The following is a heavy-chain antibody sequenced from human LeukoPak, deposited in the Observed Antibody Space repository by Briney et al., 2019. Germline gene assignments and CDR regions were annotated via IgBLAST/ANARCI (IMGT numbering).Heavy chain of an antibody. D-gene: IGHD3-10*01. V-gene: IGHV3-30-3*01. CDR1: GFTFSSYA. CDR2: ISYDGSNK. CDR3: ARERGSSAPYYFDY. Sequence: GGSLRLSCAASGFTFSSYAMHWVRQAPGKGLEWVAVISYDGSNKYYADSVKGRFTISRDNSKNTLYLQMNSLRAEDTAVYYCARERGSSAPYYFDYWGQGTLVTVSS. J-gene: IGHJ4*02.